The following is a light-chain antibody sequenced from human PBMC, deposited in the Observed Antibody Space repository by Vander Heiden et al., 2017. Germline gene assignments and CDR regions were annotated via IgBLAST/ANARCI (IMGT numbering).Light chain of an antibody. V-gene: IGLV3-1*01. CDR1: KLGDKY. CDR2: QDS. Sequence: SYELTQPPSVSVSPGPTASITCSGDKLGDKYACWYQQKPGQSPVLVIYQDSKRPAGIPERFSGSNSGNTATLTISGTQARDEADYYCQAWDSSTAVFGGGTKLTVL. J-gene: IGLJ3*02. CDR3: QAWDSSTAV.